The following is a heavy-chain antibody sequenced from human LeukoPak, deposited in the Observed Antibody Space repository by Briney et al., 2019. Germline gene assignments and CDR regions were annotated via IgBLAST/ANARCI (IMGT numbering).Heavy chain of an antibody. Sequence: PSQTLSLTCTVSGGSISSSGYYWGWIRQPPGKGLEWIGIIYYSGTTYYNPSLKSRVTISIDTSKNQFSLKLSSVTAADTAVYFCARNFPGVGCSGGSCYDYWGQGTLVTVSS. J-gene: IGHJ4*02. V-gene: IGHV4-39*07. D-gene: IGHD2-15*01. CDR1: GGSISSSGYY. CDR3: ARNFPGVGCSGGSCYDY. CDR2: IYYSGTT.